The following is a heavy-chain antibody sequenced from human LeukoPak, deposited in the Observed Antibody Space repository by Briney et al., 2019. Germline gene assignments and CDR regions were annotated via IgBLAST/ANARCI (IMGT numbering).Heavy chain of an antibody. CDR2: IIPILGIA. D-gene: IGHD2-2*01. CDR1: GGTFSSYA. V-gene: IGHV1-69*04. J-gene: IGHJ6*03. Sequence: SVKVSCKASGGTFSSYAISWVRQAPGQGLEWMGRIIPILGIANYAQKFQGRVTITADKSTSTAYMELGSLRSEDTAVYYCARVVVPAANNNYYYYYMDVWGKGTTVTVSS. CDR3: ARVVVPAANNNYYYYYMDV.